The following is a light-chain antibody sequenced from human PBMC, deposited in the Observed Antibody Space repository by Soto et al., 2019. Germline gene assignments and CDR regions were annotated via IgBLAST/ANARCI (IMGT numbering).Light chain of an antibody. J-gene: IGKJ2*01. V-gene: IGKV1-39*01. CDR1: QGVSAY. CDR2: AAS. CDR3: QQSYKTPHT. Sequence: DIQMTQSPSSLSASVGDRVTITCRASQGVSAYLLWNQQKQGTAPKLPLYAASNLLRGVPSRFSGSGSGTNFTLTISSLQPEYFATYYCQQSYKTPHTFGQGTKLETK.